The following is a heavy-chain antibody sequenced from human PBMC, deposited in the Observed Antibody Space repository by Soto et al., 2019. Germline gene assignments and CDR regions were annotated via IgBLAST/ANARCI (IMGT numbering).Heavy chain of an antibody. CDR2: MNPNSGNT. CDR3: ARGRDYGAAIRRWYFDL. D-gene: IGHD4-17*01. V-gene: IGHV1-8*01. CDR1: GYTFTSYD. J-gene: IGHJ2*01. Sequence: QVQLVQSGAEVKKPGASVKVSCKASGYTFTSYDINWVRQATGQGLEWMGWMNPNSGNTGYAQKFQGRVTMTRNTSISTAYMELSSLRSEDTAVYYCARGRDYGAAIRRWYFDLWGRGTLVTVSS.